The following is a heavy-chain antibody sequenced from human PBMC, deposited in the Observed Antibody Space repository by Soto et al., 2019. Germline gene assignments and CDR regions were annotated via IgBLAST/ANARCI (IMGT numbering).Heavy chain of an antibody. D-gene: IGHD1-1*01. Sequence: VSCKACGYTSTGYYMNWVRQAPGQGLEWMGWINPNSGGTNYAQKFQGRVTMTRDTSISTAYMELSRLRSDDTAVYYCARILVNLKTGNFDYWGPGTLVTVSS. J-gene: IGHJ4*02. V-gene: IGHV1-2*02. CDR3: ARILVNLKTGNFDY. CDR1: GYTSTGYY. CDR2: INPNSGGT.